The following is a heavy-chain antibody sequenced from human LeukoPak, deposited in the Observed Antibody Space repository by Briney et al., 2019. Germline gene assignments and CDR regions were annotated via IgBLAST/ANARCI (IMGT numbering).Heavy chain of an antibody. CDR2: ISGSGGST. D-gene: IGHD6-6*01. CDR1: GFTFSSYA. CDR3: AKDFRDGSSSFDY. V-gene: IGHV3-23*01. Sequence: GGSLRLSCAASGFTFSSYAMSWVRQAPREGLEWVSAISGSGGSTYYADSVKGRFTISRDNSKNTLYLQMNSLRAEDTAVYYCAKDFRDGSSSFDYWGQGTLVTVSS. J-gene: IGHJ4*02.